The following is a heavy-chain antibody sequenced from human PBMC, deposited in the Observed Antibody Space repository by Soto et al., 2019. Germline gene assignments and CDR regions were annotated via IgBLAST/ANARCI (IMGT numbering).Heavy chain of an antibody. CDR1: GGSISSYY. CDR3: ARVRGYSYGYGLFDY. J-gene: IGHJ4*02. Sequence: SETLSLTYTVSGGSISSYYWSWIRQPPGKGLEWIGYIYYSGSTNYNPSPKSRVTISVDTSKNQFSLKLSSVTAADTAVYYCARVRGYSYGYGLFDYWGQGTLVTVPQ. D-gene: IGHD5-18*01. V-gene: IGHV4-59*01. CDR2: IYYSGST.